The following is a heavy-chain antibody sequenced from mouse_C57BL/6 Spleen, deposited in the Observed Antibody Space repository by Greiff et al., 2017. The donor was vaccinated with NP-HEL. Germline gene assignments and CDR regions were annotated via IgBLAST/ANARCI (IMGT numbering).Heavy chain of an antibody. J-gene: IGHJ1*03. D-gene: IGHD1-1*01. CDR1: GFTFSSYG. CDR2: ISSGGSYT. V-gene: IGHV5-6*02. CDR3: ARHKGGSSSYWYFDV. Sequence: DVKLVESGGDLVKPGGSLKLSCAASGFTFSSYGMSWVRQTPDKRLEWVATISSGGSYTYYPDSVKGRFTISRDNAKNTLYLQMSSLKSEDTAMYYCARHKGGSSSYWYFDVWGTGTTVTVSS.